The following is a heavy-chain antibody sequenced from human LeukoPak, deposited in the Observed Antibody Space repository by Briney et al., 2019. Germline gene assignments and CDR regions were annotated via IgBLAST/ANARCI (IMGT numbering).Heavy chain of an antibody. Sequence: SETLSLTCAVSGGSISSGGYSWSWIRQPPGKGLEWIGYIYHSGSTYYNPSLKSRVTISVDRSKNQFSLKLSSVTAADTAVYYCARLGVVATINNYFDYWGQGTLVTVSS. V-gene: IGHV4-30-2*01. CDR2: IYHSGST. D-gene: IGHD5-12*01. CDR1: GGSISSGGYS. CDR3: ARLGVVATINNYFDY. J-gene: IGHJ4*02.